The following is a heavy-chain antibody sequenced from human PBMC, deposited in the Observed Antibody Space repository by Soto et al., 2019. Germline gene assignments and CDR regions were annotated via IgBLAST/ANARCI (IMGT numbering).Heavy chain of an antibody. V-gene: IGHV2-5*01. J-gene: IGHJ4*02. CDR3: VRLMSTDTTGYFDY. CDR1: GFSLTTPGLG. D-gene: IGHD1-1*01. CDR2: VYWHDDK. Sequence: QITLKHSGPTLVKPTQTLTLTCTVSGFSLTTPGLGVGWIRQPPGKALEWLTLVYWHDDKRYSSSLRDRLTIARDTSNNQVVLSMNNMDPEDSATYYCVRLMSTDTTGYFDYWGQGILVTVSS.